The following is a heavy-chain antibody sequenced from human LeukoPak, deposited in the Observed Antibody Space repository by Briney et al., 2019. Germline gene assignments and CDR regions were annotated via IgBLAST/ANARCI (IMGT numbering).Heavy chain of an antibody. V-gene: IGHV1-46*01. Sequence: ASVKVSCKASGYTFTSYYMHWVRQAPGQGLEWMGIINPSGGSTSYAQKFQGRVTMTRDMSTSTVYMELSSLRSEDTAVYYRARDGCGGDCYRKYAFDIWGQGTMVTVSS. CDR2: INPSGGST. CDR3: ARDGCGGDCYRKYAFDI. D-gene: IGHD2-21*02. CDR1: GYTFTSYY. J-gene: IGHJ3*02.